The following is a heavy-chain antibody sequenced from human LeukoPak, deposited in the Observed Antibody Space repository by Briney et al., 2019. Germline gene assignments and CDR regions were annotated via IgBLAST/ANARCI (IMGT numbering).Heavy chain of an antibody. CDR1: GFTFSNAY. J-gene: IGHJ4*02. V-gene: IGHV3-11*01. D-gene: IGHD3-22*01. CDR3: ARGSYYYDSSGYYYPVGFDY. CDR2: ISSSGSTI. Sequence: PGGSLRLSCAASGFTFSNAYMSWVRQAPGKGLEWVSYISSSGSTIYYADSVKGRFTISRDNAKNSLYLQMNSLRAEDTAVYYCARGSYYYDSSGYYYPVGFDYWGQGTLVTVSS.